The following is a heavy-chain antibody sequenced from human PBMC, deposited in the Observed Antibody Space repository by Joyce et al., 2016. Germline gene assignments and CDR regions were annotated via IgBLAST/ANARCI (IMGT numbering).Heavy chain of an antibody. D-gene: IGHD3-3*01. J-gene: IGHJ4*02. Sequence: QVQLEQSGAEVKKPGSSVKVSCKTPGDIFNAYGINWVRQAPGQGLEWLGGIVPMSATTDYAQKFRGRLTISAHEPTSTVYMELSSLRSDDTGTYYCARGRGDDFWSGYYGSIDYWGQGTLVSVSS. CDR3: ARGRGDDFWSGYYGSIDY. V-gene: IGHV1-69*01. CDR1: GDIFNAYG. CDR2: IVPMSATT.